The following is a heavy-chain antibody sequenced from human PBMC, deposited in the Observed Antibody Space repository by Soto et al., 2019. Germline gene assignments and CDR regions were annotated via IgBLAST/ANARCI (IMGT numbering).Heavy chain of an antibody. D-gene: IGHD6-13*01. V-gene: IGHV4-34*01. CDR3: ARGQKGSSWNYFDY. J-gene: IGHJ4*02. CDR1: GGSFSGYY. Sequence: QVQLQQWGAGLLNPSETLSLTCAVYGGSFSGYYWSRIRQPPGKGLEWIGENNHSGSTNYNPYLKSVVPISVDPSKNQFSWKLSSVTAADTAVYYGARGQKGSSWNYFDYWGQGTLVTVSS. CDR2: NNHSGST.